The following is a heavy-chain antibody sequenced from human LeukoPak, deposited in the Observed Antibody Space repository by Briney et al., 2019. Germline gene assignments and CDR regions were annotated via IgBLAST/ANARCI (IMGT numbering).Heavy chain of an antibody. CDR3: ARDGADYYDSSGYAFDI. CDR1: GGSISSYY. V-gene: IGHV4-59*01. J-gene: IGHJ3*02. D-gene: IGHD3-22*01. CDR2: IYYSGST. Sequence: SETLSLTCTVSGGSISSYYWSWIRQPPGKGLEWIGYIYYSGSTNYNPSLKSRVTISVDTSKNQFSLKLSSVTAADTAVYYCARDGADYYDSSGYAFDIRGQGTMVTVSS.